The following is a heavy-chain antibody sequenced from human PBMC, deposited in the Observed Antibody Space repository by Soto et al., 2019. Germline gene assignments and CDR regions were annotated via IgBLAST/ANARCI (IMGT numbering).Heavy chain of an antibody. D-gene: IGHD2-2*02. V-gene: IGHV1-2*02. Sequence: QVQVVQSGAEVKKPGASVKVSCKASGYTFTDYYIHWVRQAPGHGLEWMGWIDPKTGVTHYAQKFQPRVTMTRDTSISTIYMDLSRLRSDDTAVYYCARDLGGGQHQILYHLDHWGQGTLVTVSS. CDR2: IDPKTGVT. CDR1: GYTFTDYY. J-gene: IGHJ4*02. CDR3: ARDLGGGQHQILYHLDH.